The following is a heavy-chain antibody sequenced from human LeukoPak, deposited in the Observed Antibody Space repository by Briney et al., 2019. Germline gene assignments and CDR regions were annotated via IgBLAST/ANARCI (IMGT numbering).Heavy chain of an antibody. Sequence: SVKVSCKASGGTFSSYAISWVRQAPGQGLEWMGRMIPILGIANYAQKFQGRVTITADKSMSTAYMELSSLRSEDTAVYYCARGFGSSWYRWFDPWGQGTLVTVSS. CDR3: ARGFGSSWYRWFDP. D-gene: IGHD6-13*01. CDR1: GGTFSSYA. CDR2: MIPILGIA. V-gene: IGHV1-69*04. J-gene: IGHJ5*02.